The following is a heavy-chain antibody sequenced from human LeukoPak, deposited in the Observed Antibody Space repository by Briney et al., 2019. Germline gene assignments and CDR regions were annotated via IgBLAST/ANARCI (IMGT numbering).Heavy chain of an antibody. V-gene: IGHV3-33*01. D-gene: IGHD2-21*02. J-gene: IGHJ4*02. CDR2: IWNDGGKK. CDR3: ARDSARFVVTAWSFGY. Sequence: LPGGSLRLSCAASGFTFSGSDMHWVRQAPGKGLEWVAVIWNDGGKKYYADSVKGRFTISRDNSKNTLYLQMNSLRAEDTAVYYCARDSARFVVTAWSFGYWGQGTLVTVSS. CDR1: GFTFSGSD.